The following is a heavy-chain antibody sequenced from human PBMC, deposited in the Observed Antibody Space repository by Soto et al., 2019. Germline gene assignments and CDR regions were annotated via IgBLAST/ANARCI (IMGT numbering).Heavy chain of an antibody. CDR1: GFTFSSYG. CDR2: IWYDGSNK. V-gene: IGHV3-33*01. CDR3: ARDRRIATAIGRDFYYYYGMEV. Sequence: GGSLRLSCAASGFTFSSYGMHWVRQAPGKGLEWVAAIWYDGSNKYYADSVKGRFTISRDNSKNTLYLQMNSLRAGDTAVYYCARDRRIATAIGRDFYYYYGMEVWGQGTTVTVSS. D-gene: IGHD6-25*01. J-gene: IGHJ6*02.